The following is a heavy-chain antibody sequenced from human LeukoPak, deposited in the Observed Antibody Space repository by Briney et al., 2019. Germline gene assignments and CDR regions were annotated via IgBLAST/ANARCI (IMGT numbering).Heavy chain of an antibody. Sequence: GGSLRLSCAASGFTFSSYWMNWARQAPGKGLEWVASIDHNGNVNYYVDSVKGRFTISRDNAKNSLYLQMSNLRAEDTAVYYCAKVPLVYWYYYFDYWGQGTLVTVSS. V-gene: IGHV3-7*03. CDR2: IDHNGNVN. CDR1: GFTFSSYW. J-gene: IGHJ4*02. CDR3: AKVPLVYWYYYFDY. D-gene: IGHD2-8*02.